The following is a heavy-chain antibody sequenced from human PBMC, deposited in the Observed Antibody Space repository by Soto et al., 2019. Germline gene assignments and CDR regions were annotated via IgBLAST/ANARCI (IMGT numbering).Heavy chain of an antibody. CDR1: GFTFSSYG. CDR2: IWYDGSNK. V-gene: IGHV3-33*01. Sequence: ESGGGVVQPGRSLRLSCAASGFTFSSYGMHWVRQAPGKGLEWVAVIWYDGSNKYYADSVKGRFTISRDNSKNTLYLQMNSLRAEDTAVYYCARAHGCSSTSCYRYYYYYGMDVWGQGTTVTVSS. D-gene: IGHD2-2*02. CDR3: ARAHGCSSTSCYRYYYYYGMDV. J-gene: IGHJ6*02.